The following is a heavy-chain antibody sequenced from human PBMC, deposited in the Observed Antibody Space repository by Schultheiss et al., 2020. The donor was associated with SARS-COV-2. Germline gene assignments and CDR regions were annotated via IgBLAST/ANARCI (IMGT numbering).Heavy chain of an antibody. Sequence: ASVKVSCKASGYTFTGYYMHWVRQAPGQRLEWMGWINPNSGGTNYAQKFQGWVTMTRDTSISTAYMELSRLRSDDTAVYYCARGTDYDSSGTVQQWFDYWGQGTLVTVSS. CDR3: ARGTDYDSSGTVQQWFDY. CDR1: GYTFTGYY. V-gene: IGHV1-2*04. J-gene: IGHJ4*02. CDR2: INPNSGGT. D-gene: IGHD3-22*01.